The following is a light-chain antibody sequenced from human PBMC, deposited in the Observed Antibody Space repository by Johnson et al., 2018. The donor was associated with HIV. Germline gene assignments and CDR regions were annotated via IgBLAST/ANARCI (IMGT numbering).Light chain of an antibody. CDR2: DNK. Sequence: QSVLTQPPSVSAAPGQKVTISCSGSSSNIGNNYVSWYQQLPGTAPKLLIYDNKQLPYGISDRFSGSKSGTSVTLGITGLQPGDEADYYWGTWDSRRSVYVFGTGTKVTVL. V-gene: IGLV1-51*01. J-gene: IGLJ1*01. CDR3: GTWDSRRSVYV. CDR1: SSNIGNNY.